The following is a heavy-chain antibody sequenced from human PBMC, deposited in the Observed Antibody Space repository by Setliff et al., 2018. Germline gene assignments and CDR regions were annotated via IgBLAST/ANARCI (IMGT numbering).Heavy chain of an antibody. CDR2: IKQDGSET. CDR3: VRSHRNSGYDDFFDV. CDR1: GFTFSSYW. J-gene: IGHJ4*02. Sequence: GGSLRLSCAASGFTFSSYWMSWVRQAPGKGLEWVANIKQDGSETFYVDSVKGRFTISRDNAKNSLYVQMNSLRVEDTAVYYCVRSHRNSGYDDFFDVWGQGTLVTVSS. D-gene: IGHD5-12*01. V-gene: IGHV3-7*01.